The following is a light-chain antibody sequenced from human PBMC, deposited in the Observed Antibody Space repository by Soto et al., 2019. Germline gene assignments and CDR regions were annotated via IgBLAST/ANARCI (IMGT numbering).Light chain of an antibody. CDR2: EVN. Sequence: QSALTQPPSASGSPGQSVTISCTGNSSDVGGYKYVSWYQQHPGKAPKLMIFEVNKRPSGVPDRFSGSKSVNTASLTVSGLQAEDEADYYCSSYAGINNLGVFGTGTMGTVL. CDR1: SSDVGGYKY. CDR3: SSYAGINNLGV. J-gene: IGLJ1*01. V-gene: IGLV2-8*01.